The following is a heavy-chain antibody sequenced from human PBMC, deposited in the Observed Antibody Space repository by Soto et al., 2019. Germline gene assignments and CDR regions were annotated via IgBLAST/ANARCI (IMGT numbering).Heavy chain of an antibody. CDR1: GFTVDSYS. J-gene: IGHJ6*02. Sequence: GGSLRLSCAAAGFTVDSYSINWVRQAPGKGLEWVSYISSSSGSIFYADSVRGRFTISRDNAKNSVFLQMTSLRDEDTAVYYCAKALISSSWYWDYYYYGMDVWGQGTTVTVSS. CDR2: ISSSSGSI. D-gene: IGHD6-13*01. CDR3: AKALISSSWYWDYYYYGMDV. V-gene: IGHV3-48*02.